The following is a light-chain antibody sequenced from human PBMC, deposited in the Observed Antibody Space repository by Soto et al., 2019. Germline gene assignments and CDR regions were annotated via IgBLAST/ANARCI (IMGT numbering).Light chain of an antibody. V-gene: IGKV3-15*01. Sequence: EVVMRLSPATLSVSPGEGGSLSCRSTQESGDTLARNQHKRSNDPRPLIYNTPIRSTGDPTKFSGSRSRAEFTPTINGLQSEDYAVYYCQPYNDWPLTCSGGTKVYIK. CDR3: QPYNDWPLT. CDR2: NTP. CDR1: QESGDT. J-gene: IGKJ4*01.